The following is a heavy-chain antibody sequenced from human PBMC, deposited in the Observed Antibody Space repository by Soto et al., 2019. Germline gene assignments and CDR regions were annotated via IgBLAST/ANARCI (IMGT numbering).Heavy chain of an antibody. CDR1: GFSLSSTRVA. V-gene: IGHV2-5*02. CDR2: IYWDDDK. CDR3: AHIVVAGLGYDFDY. Sequence: QITLKESGPTLVKPTQTLTLTCTFSGFSLSSTRVAVGWIRQPPGKALEWLALIYWDDDKRYSSFLKCRLTITKDTSKNQVVLTMSNMDPVDTARYYCAHIVVAGLGYDFDYWGQGTLVTVSS. D-gene: IGHD6-19*01. J-gene: IGHJ4*02.